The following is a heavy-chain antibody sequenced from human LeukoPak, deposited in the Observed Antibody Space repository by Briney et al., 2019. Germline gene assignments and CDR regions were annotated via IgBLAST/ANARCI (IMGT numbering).Heavy chain of an antibody. CDR3: ARDSRYKQWLAHFDY. J-gene: IGHJ4*02. Sequence: GGSLRLSCAASGFTFSDYYMSWIRQAPGKGLEWVSYISSSGSTIYYADSVKGRFTISRDNSKNTLYLQMNSLRADDTAVYYCARDSRYKQWLAHFDYWGQGTLVTVSS. V-gene: IGHV3-11*01. CDR1: GFTFSDYY. CDR2: ISSSGSTI. D-gene: IGHD6-19*01.